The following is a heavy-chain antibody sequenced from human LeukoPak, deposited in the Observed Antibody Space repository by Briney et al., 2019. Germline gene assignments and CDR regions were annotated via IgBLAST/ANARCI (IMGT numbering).Heavy chain of an antibody. CDR1: GYTFTSYA. J-gene: IGHJ3*02. CDR3: ARDRVCPESCDAFDI. Sequence: GASVKVSCKASGYTFTSYAMHWVRQAPGQRLEWMGWINAGNGNTKYSQKFQGRVTITRDTSASTAYMELSSLRSEDTAVYYCARDRVCPESCDAFDIWGQGTMVTVSS. V-gene: IGHV1-3*01. CDR2: INAGNGNT. D-gene: IGHD3-10*01.